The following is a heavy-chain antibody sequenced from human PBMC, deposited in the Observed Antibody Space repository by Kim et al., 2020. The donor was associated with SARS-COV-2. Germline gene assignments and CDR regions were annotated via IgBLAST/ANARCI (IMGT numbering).Heavy chain of an antibody. D-gene: IGHD3-10*01. V-gene: IGHV1-18*04. Sequence: ASVKVSCKASGYTFTSYGISWVRQAPGQGLEWMGWISAYNGNTNYAQKLQGRVTMTTDTSTSTAYMELRSLRSDDTAVYYCARPAQEWYYYGSGHPEGWFDPWGQGTLVTVSS. CDR3: ARPAQEWYYYGSGHPEGWFDP. CDR2: ISAYNGNT. J-gene: IGHJ5*02. CDR1: GYTFTSYG.